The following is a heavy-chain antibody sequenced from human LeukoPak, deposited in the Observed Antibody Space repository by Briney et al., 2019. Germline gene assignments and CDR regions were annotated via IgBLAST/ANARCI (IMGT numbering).Heavy chain of an antibody. Sequence: GGSLRLSCAASGFTFSNYAVSWVRQAPGRGLDWVSGITGTGGSTYYADSVKGRFTMSRDNSKKTLDLQMNSLRAEDTAVYYCAKVGGQRIQLWPHDYWGQGTLVTVSS. J-gene: IGHJ4*02. D-gene: IGHD5-18*01. CDR1: GFTFSNYA. CDR3: AKVGGQRIQLWPHDY. CDR2: ITGTGGST. V-gene: IGHV3-23*01.